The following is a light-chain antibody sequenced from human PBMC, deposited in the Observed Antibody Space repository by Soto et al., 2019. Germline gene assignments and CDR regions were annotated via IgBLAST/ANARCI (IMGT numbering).Light chain of an antibody. CDR3: QQYNNWPPGT. Sequence: EIVVTQSPATLSVSPGERATLSCRASQSVDSNLAWYQQKPGQAPRLLIYSASTRATGIPARFSGSGSGTEFTLTISSLQSEDFAVYYCQQYNNWPPGTFGQGTKVDIK. V-gene: IGKV3-15*01. CDR1: QSVDSN. J-gene: IGKJ1*01. CDR2: SAS.